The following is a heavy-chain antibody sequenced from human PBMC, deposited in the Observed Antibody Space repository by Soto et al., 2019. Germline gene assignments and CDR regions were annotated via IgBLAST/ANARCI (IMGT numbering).Heavy chain of an antibody. V-gene: IGHV3-11*01. CDR3: TRGGSLYDRTKGDY. CDR2: VDRTGIPL. CDR1: GFTLSDYY. Sequence: PVGSLRLSCAASGFTLSDYYMDWIRKAPGKGLKWISFVDRTGIPLLKADSVKGRLTLSRATAKISLLLQMNSLRVEGTAVYSCTRGGSLYDRTKGDYWGPGTQVTVSS. J-gene: IGHJ4*02. D-gene: IGHD3-16*01.